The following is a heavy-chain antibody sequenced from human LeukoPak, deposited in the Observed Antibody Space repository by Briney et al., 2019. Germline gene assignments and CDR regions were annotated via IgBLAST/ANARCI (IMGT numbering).Heavy chain of an antibody. J-gene: IGHJ2*01. CDR3: AREFDSSRPYWYSDL. CDR1: GGSIRGYY. CDR2: MHDGGTT. V-gene: IGHV4-59*01. D-gene: IGHD6-13*01. Sequence: SETLSLTCNVSGGSIRGYYWSCIRQPPGKGLEWIVDMHDGGTTNSDPSLKSRVTISLDTSKNQLSLKLNSVTAADTAVYYCAREFDSSRPYWYSDLWGRGTLVTVSS.